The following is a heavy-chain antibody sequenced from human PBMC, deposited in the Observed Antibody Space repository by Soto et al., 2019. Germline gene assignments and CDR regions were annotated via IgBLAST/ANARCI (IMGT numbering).Heavy chain of an antibody. CDR2: IYYSGST. CDR3: ARSMYSDRLWEQ. Sequence: PSETLSLTGTVSGGSISSYYWSWIRQPPGKGLEWIGYIYYSGSTNYNPSLKSRVTISVDTSKTQFSLKLSSVTAADTAVYYCARSMYSDRLWEQWGQGTLVTVS. CDR1: GGSISSYY. V-gene: IGHV4-59*01. D-gene: IGHD5-18*01. J-gene: IGHJ4*02.